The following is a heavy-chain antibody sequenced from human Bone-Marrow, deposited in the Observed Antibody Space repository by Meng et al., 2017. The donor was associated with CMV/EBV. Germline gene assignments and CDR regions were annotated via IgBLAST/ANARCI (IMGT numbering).Heavy chain of an antibody. CDR1: GYRFTTYW. CDR3: ARSYTNYYYGMDA. V-gene: IGHV5-51*01. J-gene: IGHJ6*01. Sequence: KVSCKGSGYRFTTYWISWVRQMPGKGLEWMAIIYPGDSNTRYGPSFQGQVTISADRSTSTAYLQWSSLKASDTAVYYCARSYTNYYYGMDAWGQGTTVTVSS. CDR2: IYPGDSNT. D-gene: IGHD3-10*01.